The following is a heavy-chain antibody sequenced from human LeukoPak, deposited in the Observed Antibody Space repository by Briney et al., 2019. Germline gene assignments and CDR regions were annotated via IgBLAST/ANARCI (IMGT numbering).Heavy chain of an antibody. CDR1: GGSISSYY. CDR3: ARVAGGYCSGGSCFELNWFDP. Sequence: SETLSLTCTVSGGSISSYYWSWIRQPPGKGLEWIGDIYYSGSTNYNPSLKSRVTISVDTSKNQFSLKLSSVTAADTAVYYCARVAGGYCSGGSCFELNWFDPWGQGTLVTVSS. D-gene: IGHD2-15*01. V-gene: IGHV4-59*01. CDR2: IYYSGST. J-gene: IGHJ5*02.